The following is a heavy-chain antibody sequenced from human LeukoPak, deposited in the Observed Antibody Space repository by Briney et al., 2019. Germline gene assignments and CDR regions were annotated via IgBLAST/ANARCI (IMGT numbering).Heavy chain of an antibody. D-gene: IGHD2-15*01. Sequence: GGSLRLSCAASGFTFSDYNMSWVRQAPGKGLEWVSTISGSGGTTFSADSVKGRFAISRDNSKNTLYLQMNSLTAEDTAVYYCARARWSSYYFDYWGQGTLVTVSS. CDR3: ARARWSSYYFDY. J-gene: IGHJ4*02. V-gene: IGHV3-23*01. CDR2: ISGSGGTT. CDR1: GFTFSDYN.